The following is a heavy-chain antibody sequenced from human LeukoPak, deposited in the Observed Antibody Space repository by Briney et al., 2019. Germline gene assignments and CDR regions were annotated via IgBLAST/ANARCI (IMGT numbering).Heavy chain of an antibody. Sequence: GGSLRLSCAASGFTFSTHGMHWVRQAPGKGLEWVAILWYDGSNKYYADSVKGRFTISRDNAKNSLYLQMNSLEAEDTAVYYCARDVIGGDTLDSWGQGTLVTVSS. D-gene: IGHD2-21*02. CDR3: ARDVIGGDTLDS. J-gene: IGHJ4*02. V-gene: IGHV3-33*01. CDR1: GFTFSTHG. CDR2: LWYDGSNK.